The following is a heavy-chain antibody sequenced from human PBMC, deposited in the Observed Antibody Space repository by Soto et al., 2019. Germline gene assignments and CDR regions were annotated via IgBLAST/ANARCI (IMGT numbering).Heavy chain of an antibody. J-gene: IGHJ4*02. D-gene: IGHD6-19*01. CDR3: ARWGLRSGWHEQVVDY. CDR2: IWHDGSKK. V-gene: IGHV3-33*01. CDR1: GFTFSHYG. Sequence: QVQLVESGGGVVQAGRSLRLSCAASGFTFSHYGMYWVRQAPGKGLEWVALIWHDGSKKYYGDSVEGRFTISRDNSKSTPFLEMNSLRVEDTAVYFCARWGLRSGWHEQVVDYWGQGTLVTVSS.